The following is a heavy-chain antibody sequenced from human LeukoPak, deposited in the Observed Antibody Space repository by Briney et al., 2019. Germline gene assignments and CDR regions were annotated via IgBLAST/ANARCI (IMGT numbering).Heavy chain of an antibody. D-gene: IGHD6-19*01. CDR1: GFTFSNYW. Sequence: GGSLRLSCTATGFTFSNYWMSWVRQAPGKGLEWVAVISYDGSNKYFADSAKGRFTISRDNSKNTLYLQMNSLRAEDTAVYYCAKDSGIAVAGTLRAFDIWGQGTMVTVSS. CDR3: AKDSGIAVAGTLRAFDI. J-gene: IGHJ3*02. V-gene: IGHV3-30*18. CDR2: ISYDGSNK.